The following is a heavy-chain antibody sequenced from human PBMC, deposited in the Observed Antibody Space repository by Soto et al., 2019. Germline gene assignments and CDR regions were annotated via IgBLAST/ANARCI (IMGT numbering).Heavy chain of an antibody. J-gene: IGHJ4*02. D-gene: IGHD1-26*01. CDR3: ASRLTGDRYYAVFQY. Sequence: PVGSLRLSCVGSVFTFSSHWMTCVRHSPGKWPEWVAKIKQDGTEKDYVESVKGRFTISRDNAKDSLFLQMNNLRADDTAVYYCASRLTGDRYYAVFQYWGRGALFNVSS. CDR1: VFTFSSHW. V-gene: IGHV3-7*03. CDR2: IKQDGTEK.